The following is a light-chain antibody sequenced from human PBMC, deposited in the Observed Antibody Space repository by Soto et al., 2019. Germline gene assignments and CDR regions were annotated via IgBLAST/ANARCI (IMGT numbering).Light chain of an antibody. CDR3: SSYAGSNALFV. CDR2: EVS. V-gene: IGLV2-8*01. CDR1: SSDVGGYNY. J-gene: IGLJ1*01. Sequence: QSALTQPPSASGSPGQSVTISCTGTSSDVGGYNYVSWYQQHPGKAPKLMIYEVSKRPSGVPHRFSGSKSGNTASLTVSGLPAEEEADYCCSSYAGSNALFVFGTGTKVTVL.